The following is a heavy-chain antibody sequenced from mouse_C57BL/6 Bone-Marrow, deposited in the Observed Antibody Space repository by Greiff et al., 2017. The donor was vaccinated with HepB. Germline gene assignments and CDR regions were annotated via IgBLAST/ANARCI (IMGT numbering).Heavy chain of an antibody. CDR3: AREGLRRPIY. CDR1: GFTFSSYA. Sequence: EVKLVESGGGLVKPGGSLKLSCAASGFTFSSYAMYWVRQTPEKRLEWVATISDGGSYTYYPDNVKGRFTISRDNAKNNLYLQMSHLKSEDTAMYYWAREGLRRPIYWGQGTSVTVSS. J-gene: IGHJ4*01. V-gene: IGHV5-4*01. D-gene: IGHD2-4*01. CDR2: ISDGGSYT.